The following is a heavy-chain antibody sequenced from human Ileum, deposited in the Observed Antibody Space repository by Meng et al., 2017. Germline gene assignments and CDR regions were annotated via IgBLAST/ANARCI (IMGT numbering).Heavy chain of an antibody. V-gene: IGHV4-4*02. CDR2: ISQESGRT. J-gene: IGHJ4*02. Sequence: GPGLVKPSGSRSLTVSCSGDSSSSRDWGSWVRQPPGKGLEWIGEISQESGRTNYNPSLKSRVTISLDKSKNQFSLNLNSVTAADTAVYYCVRNEGYSLGDWGQGTLVTVSS. CDR1: GDSSSSRDW. CDR3: VRNEGYSLGD. D-gene: IGHD2-21*01.